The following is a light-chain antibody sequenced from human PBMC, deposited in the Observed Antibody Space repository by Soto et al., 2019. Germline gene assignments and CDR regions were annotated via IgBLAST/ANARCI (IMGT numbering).Light chain of an antibody. V-gene: IGKV3-15*01. CDR1: QSVSSN. CDR3: QQYYSYPPIT. CDR2: GAS. J-gene: IGKJ5*01. Sequence: EIVMTQSPATLSVSPGERAALSCGASQSVSSNLAWYQQKPGQAPRLLLYGASTRATGIPARFSGSGSGTDFTLTISCLQSEDFATYYCQQYYSYPPITFGQGTRLEIK.